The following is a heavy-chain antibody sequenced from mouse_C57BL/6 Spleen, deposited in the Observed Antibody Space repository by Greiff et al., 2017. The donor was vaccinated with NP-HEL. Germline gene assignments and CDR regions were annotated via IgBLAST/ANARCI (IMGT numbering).Heavy chain of an antibody. V-gene: IGHV1-52*01. D-gene: IGHD2-12*01. J-gene: IGHJ4*01. Sequence: QVQLQQPGAELVRPGSSVKLSCKASGYTFTSSWMNWVKQRPIHGLEWIGNIDPSDSETHYNQKFKDKATLTVVKSSSTAYMQLSSLTSEDSAVYYCARLDYVTGDYWGQGTSVTVSS. CDR2: IDPSDSET. CDR1: GYTFTSSW. CDR3: ARLDYVTGDY.